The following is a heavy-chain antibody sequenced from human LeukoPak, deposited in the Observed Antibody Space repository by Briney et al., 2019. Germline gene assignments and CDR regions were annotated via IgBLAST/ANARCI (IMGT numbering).Heavy chain of an antibody. V-gene: IGHV1-2*03. Sequence: LVASVKVSCKASGYTFTGYYMHWVRQAPGQGLEWMGWINPNSGGTNYAQKFQGRVTMTMDTSISTAYMALSRLRSDDTAVYYCARSYDILTGYHLDYWGQGTLVTVSS. D-gene: IGHD3-9*01. CDR3: ARSYDILTGYHLDY. CDR1: GYTFTGYY. CDR2: INPNSGGT. J-gene: IGHJ4*02.